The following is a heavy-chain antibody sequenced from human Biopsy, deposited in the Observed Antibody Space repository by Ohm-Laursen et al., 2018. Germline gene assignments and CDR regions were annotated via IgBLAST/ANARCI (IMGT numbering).Heavy chain of an antibody. Sequence: SLRLSCSASGFTFSDNAMSWVRQAPGKGLEWVSAIRVSGVSTYYTDSVKGRFTISRDNSKNTLYLQMNSLRAEDTAVYYCAKDSPSILGVVIPGLDAFDIWGQGTMVTVSS. CDR1: GFTFSDNA. CDR3: AKDSPSILGVVIPGLDAFDI. V-gene: IGHV3-23*01. CDR2: IRVSGVST. J-gene: IGHJ3*02. D-gene: IGHD3-3*01.